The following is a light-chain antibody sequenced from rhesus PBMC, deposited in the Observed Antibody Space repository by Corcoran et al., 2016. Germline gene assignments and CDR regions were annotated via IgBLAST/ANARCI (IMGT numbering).Light chain of an antibody. CDR3: QQYNNWNS. CDR1: QSVSSY. CDR2: GAS. V-gene: IGKV3S9*01. Sequence: EIVMTQSPATLSLSPGERATLSCRASQSVSSYVAWYQQKPEQAPRLRIYGASSRATGIPDRFSGSGSGTDFTLIISSLEPEDVGVYYCQQYNNWNSFGQGTKVEIK. J-gene: IGKJ2*01.